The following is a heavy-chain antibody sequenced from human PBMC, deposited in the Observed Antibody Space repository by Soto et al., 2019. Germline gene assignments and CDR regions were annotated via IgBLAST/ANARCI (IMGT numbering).Heavy chain of an antibody. CDR2: IYSSGST. J-gene: IGHJ2*01. CDR3: GRDPPGPTTQVAPFYFDL. V-gene: IGHV4-4*07. CDR1: GASMSGSY. D-gene: IGHD1-1*01. Sequence: SETLSLTCTVSGASMSGSYWSWIRRPAGRGLEWIGRIYSSGSTNYNPSLKNRVSMSVDTSNNQLSLKLKSLTASDTAVYYCGRDPPGPTTQVAPFYFDLWGRGTLVTVSS.